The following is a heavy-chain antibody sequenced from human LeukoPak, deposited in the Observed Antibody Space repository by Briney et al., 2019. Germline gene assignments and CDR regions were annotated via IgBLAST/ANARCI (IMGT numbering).Heavy chain of an antibody. D-gene: IGHD5-18*01. CDR1: GFTVSSNY. Sequence: GGSLRLSCAASGFTVSSNYMSWVRQAPGKGLEWVSVIYSGGSTYYADSVKGRFTLSRDNSKNTLYLQMNSLRAEDTAVYYCAREMWDSYGYVDYWGQGTLVTVSS. V-gene: IGHV3-66*01. J-gene: IGHJ4*02. CDR3: AREMWDSYGYVDY. CDR2: IYSGGST.